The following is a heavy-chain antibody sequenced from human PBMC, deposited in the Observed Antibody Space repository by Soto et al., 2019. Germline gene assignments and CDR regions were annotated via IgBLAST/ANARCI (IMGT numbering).Heavy chain of an antibody. V-gene: IGHV3-53*01. D-gene: IGHD6-13*01. CDR1: GFTVSSNY. Sequence: PGGSLRLSCAASGFTVSSNYMSWVRQAPGKGLEWVSVIYSGGSTYYADSVKGRFTISRDSSKNTLYLQMNSLRAEDTAVYYCARGWSSSPFDYWGQGTLVTVSS. CDR3: ARGWSSSPFDY. J-gene: IGHJ4*02. CDR2: IYSGGST.